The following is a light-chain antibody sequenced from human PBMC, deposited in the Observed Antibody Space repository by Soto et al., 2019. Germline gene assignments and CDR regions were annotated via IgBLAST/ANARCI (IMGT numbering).Light chain of an antibody. CDR3: QQYGRSPPIT. CDR1: QSVSSSY. V-gene: IGKV3-20*01. Sequence: EIVLTQSPGTLSMSPGERATLSCRASQSVSSSYLAWYQQKPGQTPRLLIYGAFRRASGVPDRFSSSGSGTDFTLTISRLEPEDYAVYYCQQYGRSPPITFRQGTRLEIK. CDR2: GAF. J-gene: IGKJ5*01.